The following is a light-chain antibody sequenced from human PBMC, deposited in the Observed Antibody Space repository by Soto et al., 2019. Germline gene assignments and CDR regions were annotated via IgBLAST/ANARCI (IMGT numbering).Light chain of an antibody. CDR2: EVT. CDR1: SSDVGRYNY. Sequence: QSVLTQPASVSGSPGQSITISCTGTSSDVGRYNYVSWYQQHPGKAPKLMIYEVTNRPSGVSNRFSGSKSGNTASLTISGLQAEDEADYYCSSYTSSSTWVFGGGTKVTVL. CDR3: SSYTSSSTWV. V-gene: IGLV2-14*01. J-gene: IGLJ3*02.